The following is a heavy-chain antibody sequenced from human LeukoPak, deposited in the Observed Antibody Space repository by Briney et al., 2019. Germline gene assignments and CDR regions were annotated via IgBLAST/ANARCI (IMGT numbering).Heavy chain of an antibody. J-gene: IGHJ4*02. V-gene: IGHV1-2*02. CDR2: VNPNSGAT. CDR3: AREGEFGDLLFDF. Sequence: GASVKVSCKTSGYIFTGYYMHWVRQAPGQGLEWMGWVNPNSGATKNAQSFQGRDTLTRDTSISTIYMELRSETSDDTAVYYCAREGEFGDLLFDFWGQGTLVTVSS. CDR1: GYIFTGYY. D-gene: IGHD3-10*01.